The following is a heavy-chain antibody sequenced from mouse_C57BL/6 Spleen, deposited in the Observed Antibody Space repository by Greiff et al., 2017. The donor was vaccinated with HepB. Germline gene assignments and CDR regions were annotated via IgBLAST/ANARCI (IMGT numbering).Heavy chain of an antibody. CDR1: GYAFSSPW. CDR2: IYPGDGDT. V-gene: IGHV1-82*01. D-gene: IGHD3-3*01. CDR3: ARGGTSGDY. Sequence: VQLQQSGPELVKPGASVKISCKASGYAFSSPWMNWVKQRPGKGLEWIGRIYPGDGDTNYNGKFKGKATLTAGKSSSTAYMQLSSLTSEDSAVYFCARGGTSGDYWGQGTTLTVAS. J-gene: IGHJ2*01.